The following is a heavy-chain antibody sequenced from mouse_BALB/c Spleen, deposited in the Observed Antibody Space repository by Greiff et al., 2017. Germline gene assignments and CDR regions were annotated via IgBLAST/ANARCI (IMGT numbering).Heavy chain of an antibody. D-gene: IGHD1-2*01. CDR1: GFTFTDYY. Sequence: EVQLVESGGGLVQPGGSLRLSCATSGFTFTDYYMSWVRQPPGKALEWLGFIRNKANGYTTEYSASVKGRFTISRDNSQSILYLQMNTLRAEDSATYYCAREGDYDGSWFAYWGQGALVTVSA. CDR3: AREGDYDGSWFAY. V-gene: IGHV7-3*02. CDR2: IRNKANGYTT. J-gene: IGHJ3*01.